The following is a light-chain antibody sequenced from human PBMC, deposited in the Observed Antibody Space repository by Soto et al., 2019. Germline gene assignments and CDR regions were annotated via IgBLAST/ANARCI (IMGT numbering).Light chain of an antibody. CDR1: QTVERW. CDR2: DVS. V-gene: IGKV1-5*01. CDR3: QQYKDHAWT. J-gene: IGKJ1*01. Sequence: DIQMTQSPSTLPASVGDRVTISCRASQTVERWLAWYQQKPGKAPKLLISDVSTLERGVPSRFSGSGSATEFTLTISGLQSDDFATYYCQQYKDHAWTFGQGTKV.